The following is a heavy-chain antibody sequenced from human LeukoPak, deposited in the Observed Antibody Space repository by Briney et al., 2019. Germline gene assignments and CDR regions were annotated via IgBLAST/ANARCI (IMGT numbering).Heavy chain of an antibody. CDR1: GGSFSGYY. J-gene: IGHJ5*02. CDR2: INHSGST. CDR3: AREGHDFWSGSRGWFDP. D-gene: IGHD3-3*01. V-gene: IGHV4-34*01. Sequence: PSETLSLTCAVYGGSFSGYYWSWIRQPPGKGLEWIGEINHSGSTNYNPSLKSRVTISVDTSKNQSSLKLSSVTAADTAVYYCAREGHDFWSGSRGWFDPWGPGTLVTVSS.